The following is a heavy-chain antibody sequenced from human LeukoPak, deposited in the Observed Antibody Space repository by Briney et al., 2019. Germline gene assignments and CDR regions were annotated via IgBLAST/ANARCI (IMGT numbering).Heavy chain of an antibody. V-gene: IGHV1-2*02. CDR2: INPNSGGT. Sequence: ASVKVSCKASGYTFTGYYMHWVRQAPGQGLEWMGWINPNSGGTNYAQKFQGRVTMTRDTSTSTVYMELSSLRSEDTAVYYCARGGIAAAGTPFDYWGQGTLVTVSS. J-gene: IGHJ4*02. CDR1: GYTFTGYY. D-gene: IGHD6-13*01. CDR3: ARGGIAAAGTPFDY.